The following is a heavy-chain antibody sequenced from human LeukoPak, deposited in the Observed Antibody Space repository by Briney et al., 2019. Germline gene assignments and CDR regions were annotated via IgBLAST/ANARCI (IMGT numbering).Heavy chain of an antibody. CDR2: IIPIFGTA. CDR3: ARAGRSYYGSGSPNWFDP. V-gene: IGHV1-69*13. J-gene: IGHJ5*02. CDR1: GGTFSSYA. D-gene: IGHD3-10*01. Sequence: GASVKVSCKASGGTFSSYAISWVRQAPGQGLEWMGGIIPIFGTANYAQKFQGRVTITADESTSTAYTELSSLRSEDTAVYYCARAGRSYYGSGSPNWFDPWGQGTLVTVSS.